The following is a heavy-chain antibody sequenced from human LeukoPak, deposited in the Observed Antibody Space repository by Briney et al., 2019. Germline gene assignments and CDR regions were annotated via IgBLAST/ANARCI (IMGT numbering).Heavy chain of an antibody. J-gene: IGHJ4*02. CDR2: IFGSSRST. Sequence: PGGSLRLSCAASGFTFSTYAMSWVRQAPGKGLEWVSSIFGSSRSTYYADSVKGRFTISRDNSKNMLYLQMNSLRAEDTAVYYCAKVPTAAGIIDFDYWGQGTLVTVSS. V-gene: IGHV3-23*01. D-gene: IGHD6-13*01. CDR3: AKVPTAAGIIDFDY. CDR1: GFTFSTYA.